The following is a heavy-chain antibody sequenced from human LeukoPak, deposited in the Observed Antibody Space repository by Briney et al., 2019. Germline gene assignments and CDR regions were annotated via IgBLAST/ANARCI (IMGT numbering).Heavy chain of an antibody. CDR1: GYTFTGYY. J-gene: IGHJ4*02. CDR2: INPNSGGT. V-gene: IGHV1-2*02. CDR3: ASVRYSYGSRYYYFDY. Sequence: GASVKVSCKASGYTFTGYYMHWVRQAPRQGLEWMGWINPNSGGTNYAQKFQGRVTMTRDTSISTAYMELSRLRSDDTAVYYCASVRYSYGSRYYYFDYWGQGTLVTVSS. D-gene: IGHD5-18*01.